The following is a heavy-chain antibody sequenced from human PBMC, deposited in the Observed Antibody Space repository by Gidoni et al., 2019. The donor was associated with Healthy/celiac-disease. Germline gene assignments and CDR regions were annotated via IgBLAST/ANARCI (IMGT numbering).Heavy chain of an antibody. Sequence: EVQLVESGGGLVQPGGSLKLSCAASGFPSSGSAMPWVRQVSGKGLGLVGRIRSKANSYATAYAASVKGRFTISRDDSKNTAYLQMNSLKTEDTAVYYCTRLTGIAVAGTVDSGDYWGQGTLVTVSS. CDR1: GFPSSGSA. J-gene: IGHJ4*02. CDR3: TRLTGIAVAGTVDSGDY. V-gene: IGHV3-73*01. D-gene: IGHD6-19*01. CDR2: IRSKANSYAT.